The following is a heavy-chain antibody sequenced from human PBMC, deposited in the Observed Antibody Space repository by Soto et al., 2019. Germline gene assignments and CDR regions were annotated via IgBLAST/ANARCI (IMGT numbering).Heavy chain of an antibody. J-gene: IGHJ3*02. CDR1: GYTLTELS. CDR3: ATSRITMIVVALRAGAFDI. V-gene: IGHV1-24*01. D-gene: IGHD3-22*01. Sequence: ASVKVSCKVSGYTLTELSMHWVRQAPGKGLEWMGGFDPEDSETIYAQKFQGRVTMTEDTSTDTAYMELSSLRSEDTAVYYCATSRITMIVVALRAGAFDIWGQGTMVTV. CDR2: FDPEDSET.